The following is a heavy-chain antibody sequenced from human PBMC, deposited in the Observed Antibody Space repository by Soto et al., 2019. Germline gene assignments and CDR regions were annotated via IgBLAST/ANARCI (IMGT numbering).Heavy chain of an antibody. CDR1: GGSISSYY. D-gene: IGHD3-22*01. V-gene: IGHV4-59*01. CDR2: IFYSGST. CDR3: ARTYDGSGPNSGGYGFDI. J-gene: IGHJ3*02. Sequence: PSETLSLTCSVSGGSISSYYWSWIRQPPGKGLEWFSFIFYSGSTSYNPSLKSRVSISLDTSKNQFSLKLSFVTAADTAVYYFARTYDGSGPNSGGYGFDIWGQGTMVTVSS.